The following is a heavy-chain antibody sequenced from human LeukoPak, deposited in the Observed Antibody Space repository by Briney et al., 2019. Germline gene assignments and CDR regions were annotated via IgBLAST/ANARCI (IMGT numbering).Heavy chain of an antibody. J-gene: IGHJ4*02. V-gene: IGHV4-59*01. CDR3: ARDHYGDYVPFDY. Sequence: PSETLSLTCTVSGGSISSYYWSWIRQPPGKGLEWIGYIYYSGSTNYNPSLKSRVTISVDTSKNQFSLKLSSVTAADTAAYYCARDHYGDYVPFDYWGQGTLVTVSS. D-gene: IGHD4-17*01. CDR1: GGSISSYY. CDR2: IYYSGST.